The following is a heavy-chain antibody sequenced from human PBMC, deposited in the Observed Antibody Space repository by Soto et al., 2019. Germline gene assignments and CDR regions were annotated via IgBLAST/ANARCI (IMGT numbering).Heavy chain of an antibody. Sequence: SETLSLTCAVSGYSISSGYYWGWIRQPPGKGLEWIGSIYHSGSTYYNPSLKSRVTISVDTSKNQFSLKLRSVTAADTAVYYCARTSYSSGWYGGYYYGMDVWGQGTTVTVSS. CDR1: GYSISSGYY. CDR3: ARTSYSSGWYGGYYYGMDV. CDR2: IYHSGST. V-gene: IGHV4-38-2*01. J-gene: IGHJ6*02. D-gene: IGHD6-19*01.